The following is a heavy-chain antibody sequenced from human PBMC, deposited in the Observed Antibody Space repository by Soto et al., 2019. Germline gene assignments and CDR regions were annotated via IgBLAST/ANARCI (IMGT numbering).Heavy chain of an antibody. D-gene: IGHD2-15*01. Sequence: GATPGEPTHTPPLTRTLSGVSLSPTGGGVGWGPPPPRKGPEWLGIIYWDDDKRYNSTLRSRLTITKDNSRNQVVLTMTNMDPVDTATYFCAHSQRRQSCSGGSCYYFDYRGQGALVTVSS. CDR3: AHSQRRQSCSGGSCYYFDY. CDR1: GVSLSPTGGG. V-gene: IGHV2-5*02. CDR2: IYWDDDK. J-gene: IGHJ4*02.